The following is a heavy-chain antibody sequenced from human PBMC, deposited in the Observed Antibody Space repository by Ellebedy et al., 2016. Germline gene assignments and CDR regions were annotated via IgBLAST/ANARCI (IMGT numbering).Heavy chain of an antibody. CDR3: AKVPDFWSGYMGYFDY. D-gene: IGHD3-3*01. V-gene: IGHV3-23*01. J-gene: IGHJ4*02. CDR2: ISGSSGST. Sequence: GESLKISCTASGFTFSYYWMSWVRQAPGKGLEWVSVISGSSGSTYYADSVKGRFTISRDSSKNTLFLQINTLRAEDTAVYYCAKVPDFWSGYMGYFDYWGQGTLVTVSS. CDR1: GFTFSYYW.